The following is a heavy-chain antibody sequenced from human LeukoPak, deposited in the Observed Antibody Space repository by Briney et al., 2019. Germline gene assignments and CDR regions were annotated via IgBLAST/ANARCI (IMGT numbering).Heavy chain of an antibody. J-gene: IGHJ1*01. CDR2: IHYSGST. CDR1: GASISRYY. CDR3: ASLEGYTGKH. Sequence: SETLSLTCNVSGASISRYYWSWIRQPPGKGLEWIGYIHYSGSTNYNPSLKSRVTISVDTSKNQFSLNLNSVTAADTAVYYCASLEGYTGKHWGQRTLVTVSS. V-gene: IGHV4-59*01. D-gene: IGHD5-24*01.